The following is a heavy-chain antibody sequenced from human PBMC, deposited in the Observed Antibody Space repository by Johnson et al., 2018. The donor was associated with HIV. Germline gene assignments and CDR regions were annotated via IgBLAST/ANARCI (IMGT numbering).Heavy chain of an antibody. D-gene: IGHD6-13*01. J-gene: IGHJ3*02. CDR1: GFTFSSHD. V-gene: IGHV3-30*18. Sequence: QMLLVESGGGVVQPGGSLRLSCAASGFTFSSHDMHWVRQAPGKGLEWVAVISYDGSNTYYADSGKGRFTISRDNSKNTLYLQMNSLRAEDTAVYYCAKDERAAAGTRGLDAFDIWGQGTMVTVSS. CDR2: ISYDGSNT. CDR3: AKDERAAAGTRGLDAFDI.